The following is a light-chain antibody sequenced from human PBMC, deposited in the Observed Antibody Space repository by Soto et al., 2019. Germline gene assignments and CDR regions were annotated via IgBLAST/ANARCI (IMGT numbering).Light chain of an antibody. CDR3: LQRSDWRT. V-gene: IGKV3-11*01. J-gene: IGKJ1*01. CDR2: DAS. Sequence: EIVLTQSPGTLSLSPGERATLSCRASQSVRSNFLAWYQQRPGQAPRLLIYDASNRATGIPARFSGSGSGTDFTLTISRLEPEDFAVYYCLQRSDWRTFGRGTKVDI. CDR1: QSVRSNF.